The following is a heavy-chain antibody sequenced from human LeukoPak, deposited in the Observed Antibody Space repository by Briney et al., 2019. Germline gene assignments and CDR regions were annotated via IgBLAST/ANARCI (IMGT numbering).Heavy chain of an antibody. CDR2: ISSSSSTI. J-gene: IGHJ4*02. Sequence: GGSLRLSCAASGFTFSSYEMNWVRQAPGKGLEWVSYISSSSSTIYYADSVKGRFTISRDNAKNSLYLQMNSLRAEDTAVYYCARSRGGNWNDIDYWGQVTLVTVS. CDR1: GFTFSSYE. V-gene: IGHV3-48*01. D-gene: IGHD1-20*01. CDR3: ARSRGGNWNDIDY.